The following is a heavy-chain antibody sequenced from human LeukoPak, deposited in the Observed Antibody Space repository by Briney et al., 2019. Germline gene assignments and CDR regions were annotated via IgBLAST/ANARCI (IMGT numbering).Heavy chain of an antibody. Sequence: GGSLRLSCAASGFTFSSYAMSWVRQAPGKGLEWVSAISGSGGSTYYADSVNGRFTTSRDNSKNTLYLQINSQRAEDTAVYSCAKDDYYDILTGSTLDYWGQGTLVTVSS. V-gene: IGHV3-23*01. J-gene: IGHJ4*02. CDR1: GFTFSSYA. CDR2: ISGSGGST. D-gene: IGHD3-9*01. CDR3: AKDDYYDILTGSTLDY.